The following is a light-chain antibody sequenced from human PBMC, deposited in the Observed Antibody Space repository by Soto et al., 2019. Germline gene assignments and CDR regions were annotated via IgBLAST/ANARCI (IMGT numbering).Light chain of an antibody. J-gene: IGLJ1*01. CDR1: SNDIGDYNY. CDR2: EIS. V-gene: IGLV2-14*01. CDR3: SSYTSTGTPYV. Sequence: QSTRTQPASVSGSPGQSITISCTGTSNDIGDYNYVSWYQQHPGEAPKLMIYEISKRPSGVSNRFSGSKSGNTASLTISGLQAEDEANYYCSSYTSTGTPYVFGTGTKVTVL.